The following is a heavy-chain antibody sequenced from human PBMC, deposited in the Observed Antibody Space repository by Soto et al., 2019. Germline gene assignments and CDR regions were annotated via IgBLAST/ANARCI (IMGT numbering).Heavy chain of an antibody. CDR1: GYNFTSYG. D-gene: IGHD6-19*01. CDR2: ISPHNDRT. V-gene: IGHV1-18*01. Sequence: ASVKVSCKASGYNFTSYGISWVRQAPGQGLEWRGWISPHNDRTKYARRFQDRVTMTTETPTSTVYMELGSLRSDDTAVYYCARDLYYSSGRYFDHDAFDIWGQGXVVTVSS. CDR3: ARDLYYSSGRYFDHDAFDI. J-gene: IGHJ3*02.